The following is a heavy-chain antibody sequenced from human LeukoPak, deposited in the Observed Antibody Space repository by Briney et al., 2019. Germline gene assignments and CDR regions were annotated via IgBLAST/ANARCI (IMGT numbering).Heavy chain of an antibody. J-gene: IGHJ4*02. Sequence: GAAVKVSCKASGYTFSNYGISWVRQAPGQGLEWMGWMNPNSGNTGYAQKFQGRVTMTRNTSISTAYMELSSLRSEDTAVYYCRFGDYWGQGTLVTVSS. CDR3: RFGDY. V-gene: IGHV1-8*02. CDR1: GYTFSNYG. D-gene: IGHD3-10*01. CDR2: MNPNSGNT.